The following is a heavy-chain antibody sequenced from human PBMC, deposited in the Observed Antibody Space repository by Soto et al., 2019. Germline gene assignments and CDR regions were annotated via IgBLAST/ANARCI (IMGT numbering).Heavy chain of an antibody. CDR3: AHRSRGYAYYFDQ. D-gene: IGHD5-12*01. Sequence: QITLKESGPTLVKPTQTLTLTCSFSGFSLSTRGVGVGWIRQPPGKALEWLALIFWDDDKWYSPSLRSRLTITEDTSKNQVLLIMINMDPVDTATYYCAHRSRGYAYYFDQWGQGTLVTVSS. CDR2: IFWDDDK. V-gene: IGHV2-5*02. CDR1: GFSLSTRGVG. J-gene: IGHJ4*02.